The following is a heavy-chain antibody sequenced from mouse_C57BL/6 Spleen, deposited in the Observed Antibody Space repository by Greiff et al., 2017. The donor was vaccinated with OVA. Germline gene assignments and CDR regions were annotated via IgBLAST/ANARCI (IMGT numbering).Heavy chain of an antibody. V-gene: IGHV1-50*01. Sequence: VQLQQPGAELVKPGASVKLSCKASGYTFTSYWMQWVKQRPGQGLEWIGEIDPSDSYTNYNQKFKGKATLTVDTSSSTAYMQLSSLTSEDAAVYYCARLRLRAMDYWGQGTSVTVSS. D-gene: IGHD3-2*02. CDR2: IDPSDSYT. J-gene: IGHJ4*01. CDR1: GYTFTSYW. CDR3: ARLRLRAMDY.